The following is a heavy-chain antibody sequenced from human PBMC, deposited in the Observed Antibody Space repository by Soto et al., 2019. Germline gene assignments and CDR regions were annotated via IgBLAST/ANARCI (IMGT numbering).Heavy chain of an antibody. CDR2: IYTSGST. D-gene: IGHD3-3*01. Sequence: PSETLSLTYTVSGGSISSYYWSWIRQPAGKGLEWIGRIYTSGSTNYNPSLKSRVTMSVDTSKNQFSLKLSSVTAADTAVYYCAREPLYDFWSGYFFPPPQYNWFDPWGQGTLVTVSS. CDR1: GGSISSYY. V-gene: IGHV4-4*07. CDR3: AREPLYDFWSGYFFPPPQYNWFDP. J-gene: IGHJ5*02.